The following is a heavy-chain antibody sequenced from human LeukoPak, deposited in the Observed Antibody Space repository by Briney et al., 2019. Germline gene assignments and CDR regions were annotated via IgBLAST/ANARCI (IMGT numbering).Heavy chain of an antibody. V-gene: IGHV3-7*01. CDR3: ARHSCSWYWSPFDP. Sequence: GGSLRLSCAASGFTFSSYWMSWVRQAPGKGLEWVANIKQDGSEKYYVDSVKGRFTISRDNAKNSLYLQMNSLRAEDTAVYYCARHSCSWYWSPFDPWGQGTLVTVSS. CDR1: GFTFSSYW. J-gene: IGHJ5*02. D-gene: IGHD6-13*01. CDR2: IKQDGSEK.